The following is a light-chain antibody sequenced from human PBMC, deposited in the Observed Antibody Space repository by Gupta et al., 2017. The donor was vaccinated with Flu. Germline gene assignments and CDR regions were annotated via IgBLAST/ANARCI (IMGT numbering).Light chain of an antibody. J-gene: IGKJ1*01. Sequence: PSSLSASVGDRVTITCRASQRISTYLNWYQQKPGKAPNLLIYAASTLQSGVPSRFSGSGSGPDFTLNINRLQPDDFATYYCQQTHSSPWTFGQGTKVEIK. CDR3: QQTHSSPWT. CDR1: QRISTY. V-gene: IGKV1-39*01. CDR2: AAS.